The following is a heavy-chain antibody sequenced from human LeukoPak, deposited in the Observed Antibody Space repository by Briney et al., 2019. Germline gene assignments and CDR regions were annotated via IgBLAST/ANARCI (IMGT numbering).Heavy chain of an antibody. D-gene: IGHD3-22*01. V-gene: IGHV3-33*01. CDR3: ARYYYDSSGYYYADY. J-gene: IGHJ4*02. CDR2: IWYDGSNK. Sequence: GGSLRLSCAASGFTFGSYGMHWVRQAPGKGLEWVAVIWYDGSNKYYADSVKGRFTISRDNSKNTLYLQMNSLRAEDTAVYYCARYYYDSSGYYYADYWGQGTLVTVSS. CDR1: GFTFGSYG.